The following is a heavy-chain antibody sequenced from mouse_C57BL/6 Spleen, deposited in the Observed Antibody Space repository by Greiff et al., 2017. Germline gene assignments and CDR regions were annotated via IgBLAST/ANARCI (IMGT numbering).Heavy chain of an antibody. CDR2: ISTLAYSI. J-gene: IGHJ4*01. CDR3: ARQCNYDYEEYAMDY. D-gene: IGHD2-4*01. CDR1: GFTFSDYG. V-gene: IGHV5-15*01. Sequence: EVMLVESGGGLVQPGGSLKLSCAASGFTFSDYGMAWVRQAPGKGPEWVACISTLAYSIYYADTVTGRFTISRENAENTLYLEASSLRSEDTAMYYCARQCNYDYEEYAMDYWSQGTSVTVSS.